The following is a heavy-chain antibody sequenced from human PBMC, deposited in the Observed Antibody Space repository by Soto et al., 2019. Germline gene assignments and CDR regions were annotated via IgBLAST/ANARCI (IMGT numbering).Heavy chain of an antibody. J-gene: IGHJ4*02. D-gene: IGHD3-22*01. CDR1: GFTFSSYG. CDR3: ARKSYSGDSGFYDY. V-gene: IGHV3-30*03. CDR2: ISYDGSNK. Sequence: PGGSLRLSCAASGFTFSSYGMHWVRQATGKGLEWVAVISYDGSNKYYADSVKGRFTISRDNAKNSLYLQMDSLRADDTAVYYCARKSYSGDSGFYDYWGQGALVTVSS.